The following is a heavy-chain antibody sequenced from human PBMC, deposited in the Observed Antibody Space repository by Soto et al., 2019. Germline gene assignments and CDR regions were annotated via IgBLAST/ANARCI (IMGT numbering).Heavy chain of an antibody. Sequence: SETLSLTCTVSGGSISSGDYYWSWIRQPPGKGLEWIGYIYYSGSTYYNPSLKSRVTISVDASKNQFSLKLSSVTAADTAVYYCARSTMVREFDYWGQGTLVTVSS. CDR2: IYYSGST. CDR1: GGSISSGDYY. J-gene: IGHJ4*02. D-gene: IGHD3-10*01. CDR3: ARSTMVREFDY. V-gene: IGHV4-30-4*01.